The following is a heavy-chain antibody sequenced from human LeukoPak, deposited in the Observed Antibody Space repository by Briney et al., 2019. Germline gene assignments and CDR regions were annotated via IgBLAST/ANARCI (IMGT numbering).Heavy chain of an antibody. CDR2: ISSSSSTT. J-gene: IGHJ3*02. CDR3: ARDLAWDAFDI. V-gene: IGHV3-48*04. CDR1: GFTFSNYN. Sequence: PGGSLRLSCAASGFTFSNYNINWVRQAPGKGLEWLSYISSSSSTTYYAHSVKGRFTISRDNAKNSLYLQMNSLRAEDTAVYYCARDLAWDAFDIWGQGTMVTVSS.